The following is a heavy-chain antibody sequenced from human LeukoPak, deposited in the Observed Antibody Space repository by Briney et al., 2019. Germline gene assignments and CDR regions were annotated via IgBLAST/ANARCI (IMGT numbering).Heavy chain of an antibody. Sequence: GGSLRLSCAASGFTFSSYGMSWVRQAPGKGLEWVSAISGSGAGTYYADSVKGRFTISRDNSKNTLYLQMNSLRAEDTAVYYCAKDRSHSSSFDYWGQGTLVTVSS. V-gene: IGHV3-23*01. CDR2: ISGSGAGT. CDR3: AKDRSHSSSFDY. CDR1: GFTFSSYG. D-gene: IGHD6-13*01. J-gene: IGHJ4*02.